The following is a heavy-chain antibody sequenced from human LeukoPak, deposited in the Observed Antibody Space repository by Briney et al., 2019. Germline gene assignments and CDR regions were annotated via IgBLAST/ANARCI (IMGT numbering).Heavy chain of an antibody. CDR1: GYTLTELS. CDR3: ATDLPARYSSSWYVFDY. D-gene: IGHD6-13*01. CDR2: FDPEDGET. J-gene: IGHJ4*02. V-gene: IGHV1-24*01. Sequence: ASVKVSCKVSGYTLTELSMHWVRQAPGRELEWMGGFDPEDGETIYAQKFQGRVTMTEDTSTDTAYMELSSLRSEDTAVYYCATDLPARYSSSWYVFDYWGQGTLVTVSS.